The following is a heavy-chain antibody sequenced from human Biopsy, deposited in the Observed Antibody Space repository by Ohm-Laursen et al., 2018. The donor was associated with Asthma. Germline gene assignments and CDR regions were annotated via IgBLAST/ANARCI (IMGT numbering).Heavy chain of an antibody. V-gene: IGHV4-31*03. D-gene: IGHD4-17*01. CDR2: IYYSGST. CDR1: GGSINIGDYY. J-gene: IGHJ5*02. Sequence: SQTLSLTCIVSGGSINIGDYYWSWIRQRPVKGLEWIGYIYYSGSTYYNPSLKSRVSISLDTSKNRFSLSLTSVTAADTAVYYCARTTYGDDGFDPWGQGTLVTVSS. CDR3: ARTTYGDDGFDP.